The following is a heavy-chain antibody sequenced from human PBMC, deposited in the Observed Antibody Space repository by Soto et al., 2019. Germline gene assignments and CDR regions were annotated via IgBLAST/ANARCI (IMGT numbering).Heavy chain of an antibody. CDR1: GYSISSGYY. CDR2: ISHSGTT. Sequence: SETLSLTCAVSGYSISSGYYWGWIRQPPGRGLEWIGSISHSGTTYYNPSLRSRVTISIDTPNNQFSLKLSSVTAADTAVYYCARASGGNSGWGHWSDPWGQGTLVTVSS. CDR3: ARASGGNSGWGHWSDP. D-gene: IGHD2-21*02. J-gene: IGHJ5*02. V-gene: IGHV4-38-2*01.